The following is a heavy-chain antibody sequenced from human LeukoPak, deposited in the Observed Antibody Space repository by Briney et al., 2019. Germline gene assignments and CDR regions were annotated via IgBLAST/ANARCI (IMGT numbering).Heavy chain of an antibody. D-gene: IGHD1-7*01. CDR1: GGSFSGYY. Sequence: SETLSLTCAVYGGSFSGYYWSWIRQPPGKGLEWIGEINHSGSTNYNPSLKSRVTISVDTSKNQFSLKLSSVTAADTAVYYCARGGGDGTRYYYYYYGMDVWGHGTTVTVSS. CDR3: ARGGGDGTRYYYYYYGMDV. CDR2: INHSGST. J-gene: IGHJ6*02. V-gene: IGHV4-34*01.